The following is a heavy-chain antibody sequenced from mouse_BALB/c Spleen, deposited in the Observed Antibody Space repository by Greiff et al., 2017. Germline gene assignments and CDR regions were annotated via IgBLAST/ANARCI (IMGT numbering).Heavy chain of an antibody. CDR1: GFTFSSYA. D-gene: IGHD2-4*01. Sequence: EVKVVESGGGLVKPGGSLKLSCAASGFTFSSYAMSWVRQSPEKRLEWVAEISSGGSYTYYPDTVTGRFTISRDNAKNTLYLEMSSLRSEDTAMYYCARDDYGYAMDYWGQGTSVTVSS. CDR3: ARDDYGYAMDY. CDR2: ISSGGSYT. J-gene: IGHJ4*01. V-gene: IGHV5-9-4*01.